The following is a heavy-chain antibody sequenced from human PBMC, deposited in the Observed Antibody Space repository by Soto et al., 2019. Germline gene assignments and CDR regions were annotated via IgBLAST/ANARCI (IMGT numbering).Heavy chain of an antibody. J-gene: IGHJ6*02. CDR3: VRSVPAATWAYNGMDV. Sequence: QVRLKESGPGLVKPSGTLSLTCAVSGGSVESSSCWSLVRQAPGKGLEWIGEIYHSGTFNYNPSLASRVSVSVDKSTNQFSLNLNSVTAADTAVYYCVRSVPAATWAYNGMDVWGQGTTVTVSS. CDR1: GGSVESSSC. CDR2: IYHSGTF. V-gene: IGHV4-4*02. D-gene: IGHD2-15*01.